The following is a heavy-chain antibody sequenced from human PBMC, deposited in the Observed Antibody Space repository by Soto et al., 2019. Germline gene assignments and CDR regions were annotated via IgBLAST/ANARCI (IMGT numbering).Heavy chain of an antibody. CDR2: IYYSGNT. D-gene: IGHD3-10*01. J-gene: IGHJ6*02. Sequence: SETLSLTCTVSGGSISSSSYYWGWIRQPPGKGLEWIGSIYYSGNTYYNPSLKSRVTISVDTSKNQFSLKLSSVTAADTAVYYCARLKLYYYGSVDVWGQGTTVTVSS. CDR3: ARLKLYYYGSVDV. CDR1: GGSISSSSYY. V-gene: IGHV4-39*01.